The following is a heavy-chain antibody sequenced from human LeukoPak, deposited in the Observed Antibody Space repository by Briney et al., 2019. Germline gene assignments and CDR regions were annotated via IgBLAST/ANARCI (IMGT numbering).Heavy chain of an antibody. CDR1: GFPFNAYW. CDR2: ISGSGSST. CDR3: AKGHLYVGDFWSGTYFDY. V-gene: IGHV3-23*01. D-gene: IGHD3-3*01. Sequence: GGSLRLSCAASGFPFNAYWMTWVRQAPGKGLEWVSTISGSGSSTFNADSVMGRFSISRDNSKNTLYLQMNSLRAEDTAVYYCAKGHLYVGDFWSGTYFDYWGQGTLVTVSS. J-gene: IGHJ4*02.